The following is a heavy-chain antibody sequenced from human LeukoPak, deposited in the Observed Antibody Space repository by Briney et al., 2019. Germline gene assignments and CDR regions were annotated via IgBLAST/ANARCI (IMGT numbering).Heavy chain of an antibody. CDR2: IYPGDSDT. J-gene: IGHJ4*02. D-gene: IGHD3-10*01. CDR1: GYSFTSYW. Sequence: GESLKISCKGSGYSFTSYWIGWVRQMPGKGLEWMGIIYPGDSDTRYSPSFQGQVTISADKSISTAYLQWSSLKASDTAMYYCARTSSGSCQGGLENDYWGQGTLVTVSS. V-gene: IGHV5-51*01. CDR3: ARTSSGSCQGGLENDY.